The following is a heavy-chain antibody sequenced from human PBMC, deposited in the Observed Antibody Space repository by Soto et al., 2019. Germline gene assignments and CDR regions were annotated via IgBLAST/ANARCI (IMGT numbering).Heavy chain of an antibody. J-gene: IGHJ6*02. CDR3: ARDLSPYGDYESYCYGMDV. V-gene: IGHV3-30*03. Sequence: QVRLVESGGGVVQPGRSLRLCCAASGFTFSPYGMHWVRQAPGKGLEWVTVMSYHGHNQYYADSVRGRFTISRDNSKNTLYLQMNSLRVDDTAVYYCARDLSPYGDYESYCYGMDVWGQGTTVTVSS. CDR2: MSYHGHNQ. CDR1: GFTFSPYG. D-gene: IGHD4-17*01.